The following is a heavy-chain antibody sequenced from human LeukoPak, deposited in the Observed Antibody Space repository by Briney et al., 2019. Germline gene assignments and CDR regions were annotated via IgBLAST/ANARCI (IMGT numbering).Heavy chain of an antibody. CDR3: ARGLPPRRNYDSRGYYSYYFDY. CDR2: ISAYNGNT. CDR1: GYTFTSYA. J-gene: IGHJ4*02. Sequence: ASVKVSCKASGYTFTSYAMNWVRQAPGQGLDWMGWISAYNGNTKYAQKFQGRVTMTTDTSTSTAYMEVRSLRSDDTAVYYCARGLPPRRNYDSRGYYSYYFDYWGQGTLVTVSS. V-gene: IGHV1-18*01. D-gene: IGHD3-22*01.